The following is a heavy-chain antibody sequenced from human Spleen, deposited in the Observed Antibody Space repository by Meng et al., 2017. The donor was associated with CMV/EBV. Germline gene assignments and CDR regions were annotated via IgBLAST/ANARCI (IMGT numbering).Heavy chain of an antibody. CDR3: VPHDFPMDV. CDR1: GLTFSAYW. CDR2: IKQDGSEK. Sequence: GESLKISCAASGLTFSAYWMSWVRQTPGRGLEWVANIKQDGSEKYYVDSVKGRFTISRDNAKNSLYLQMNSLRVEDTAVYYCVPHDFPMDVWGQGTTVTVSS. D-gene: IGHD3-3*01. J-gene: IGHJ6*02. V-gene: IGHV3-7*01.